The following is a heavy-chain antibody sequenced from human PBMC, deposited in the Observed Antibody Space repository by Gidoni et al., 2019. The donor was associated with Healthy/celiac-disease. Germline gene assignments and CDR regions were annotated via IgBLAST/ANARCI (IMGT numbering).Heavy chain of an antibody. Sequence: EVQLVESGGGLVQPGGSMRLSCAASGFTFSSYEMHWGRQATGKGLEWVSAIGTAGDTYYPGSVKGRFTISRENAKNSLYLQMNSLRAGDTAVYYCARGGYDYGSAAIDYWGQGTLVTVSS. V-gene: IGHV3-13*01. J-gene: IGHJ4*02. CDR3: ARGGYDYGSAAIDY. D-gene: IGHD3-10*01. CDR2: IGTAGDT. CDR1: GFTFSSYE.